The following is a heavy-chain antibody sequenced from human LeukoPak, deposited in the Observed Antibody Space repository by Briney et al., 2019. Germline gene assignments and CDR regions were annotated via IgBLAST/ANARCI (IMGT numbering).Heavy chain of an antibody. CDR3: AKDSTMAGTLFDY. CDR2: ISWNSGSI. D-gene: IGHD6-19*01. J-gene: IGHJ4*02. CDR1: GFTFDDYA. Sequence: PGRSLRLSCAASGFTFDDYAMHWVRQAPGKGLEWVSGISWNSGSIGYADSVKGRFTISRDNAKNSLYLQMNSLRAEDTALYYCAKDSTMAGTLFDYWGQGTLVTVSS. V-gene: IGHV3-9*01.